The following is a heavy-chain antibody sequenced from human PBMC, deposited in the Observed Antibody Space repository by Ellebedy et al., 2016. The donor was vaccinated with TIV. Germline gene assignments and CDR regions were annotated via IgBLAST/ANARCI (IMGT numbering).Heavy chain of an antibody. Sequence: MPGGSLRLSCTVSGGSISSYYWSWIRQPPGKGLEWIGYIYYSGSTNYNPSLKSRVTISVDTSKNQFSLKLSSVTAADTAVYYCASCPKGYYYDSSGYYFTQWGQGTLVTVSS. CDR3: ASCPKGYYYDSSGYYFTQ. V-gene: IGHV4-59*01. CDR2: IYYSGST. CDR1: GGSISSYY. D-gene: IGHD3-22*01. J-gene: IGHJ4*02.